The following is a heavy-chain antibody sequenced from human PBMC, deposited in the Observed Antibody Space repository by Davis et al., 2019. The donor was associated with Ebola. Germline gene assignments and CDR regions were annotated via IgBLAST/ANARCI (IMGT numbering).Heavy chain of an antibody. D-gene: IGHD3-22*01. Sequence: SVKVSCKASGGTFSSYAISWVRQAPGQGLEWMGRIIPILGIANYAQKFQGRVTITADKSTSTAYMELSRLRSEDTAVYYCARDDSSGYPDLDYWGQGTLITVSS. J-gene: IGHJ4*02. CDR3: ARDDSSGYPDLDY. CDR2: IIPILGIA. CDR1: GGTFSSYA. V-gene: IGHV1-69*04.